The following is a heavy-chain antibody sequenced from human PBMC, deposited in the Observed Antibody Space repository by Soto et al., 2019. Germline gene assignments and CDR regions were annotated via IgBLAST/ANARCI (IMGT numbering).Heavy chain of an antibody. CDR2: ISWDGGST. J-gene: IGHJ4*02. CDR3: AKGGLNPFDY. CDR1: GFTFDDYT. V-gene: IGHV3-43*01. Sequence: PGGSLRLSCAASGFTFDDYTMHWVRQAPGKGLEWVSLISWDGGSTYYADSVKGRFTISRDNSKNSLYLQMNSLRTEDTALYYCAKGGLNPFDYWGQGTLVTVSS. D-gene: IGHD3-16*01.